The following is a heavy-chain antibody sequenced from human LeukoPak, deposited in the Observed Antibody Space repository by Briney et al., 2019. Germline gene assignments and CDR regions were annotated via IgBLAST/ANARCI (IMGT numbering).Heavy chain of an antibody. V-gene: IGHV4-4*09. CDR1: GGSMTHYF. J-gene: IGHJ5*02. CDR2: THTSGSP. CDR3: ARATQRYCSGTTCFPYWFDT. Sequence: SETLSLTCTVSGGSMTHYFWNWIRQAPGKGLEWIGYTHTSGSPDYSRSLKSRVTISLDTSKNHFSLMLSSVTAADTAVYFCARATQRYCSGTTCFPYWFDTWGQGTLATISS. D-gene: IGHD2-2*01.